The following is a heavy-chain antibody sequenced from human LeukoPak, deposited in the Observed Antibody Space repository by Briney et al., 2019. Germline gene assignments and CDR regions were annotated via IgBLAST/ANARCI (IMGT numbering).Heavy chain of an antibody. CDR1: GGSFSGYY. CDR3: ARDSGTTGEVKFDP. D-gene: IGHD3-10*01. CDR2: INHSGST. J-gene: IGHJ5*02. Sequence: SETLSLTCAVYGGSFSGYYWSWIRQPPGKGLEWIGEINHSGSTNYNPSLKSRVTISVDTSKNQFSLKLMSVTAADTAVYYCARDSGTTGEVKFDPWGQGTPVTVSS. V-gene: IGHV4-34*01.